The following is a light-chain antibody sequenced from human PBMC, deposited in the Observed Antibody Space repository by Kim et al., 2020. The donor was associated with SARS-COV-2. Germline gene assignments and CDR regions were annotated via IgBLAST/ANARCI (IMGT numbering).Light chain of an antibody. J-gene: IGLJ3*02. CDR2: LNGDGSH. CDR1: SGHSSYA. CDR3: QTWGTGIPV. V-gene: IGLV4-69*01. Sequence: QPVLTQSPSASASLGASVKLTCTLSSGHSSYAIAWHQQQPEKGPRYLMKLNGDGSHSKGDGIPDRFSGFSSGAERYLTISSLQSEDEADYYCQTWGTGIPVFGGGTQLTVL.